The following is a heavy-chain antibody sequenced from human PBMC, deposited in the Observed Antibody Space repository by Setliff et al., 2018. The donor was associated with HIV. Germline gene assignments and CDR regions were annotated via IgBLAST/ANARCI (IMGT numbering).Heavy chain of an antibody. Sequence: SETLSLTCTVAGGSIRTGNYYWNWIRQPAGKGLEWIGHIHTTGSITYNPSLRSRVTISLDTSKNQFSLKLSSVTAADTAAYYCARGYSSSSFILWGQGTLVTVSS. CDR1: GGSIRTGNYY. J-gene: IGHJ4*02. CDR3: ARGYSSSSFIL. V-gene: IGHV4-61*09. D-gene: IGHD6-6*01. CDR2: IHTTGSI.